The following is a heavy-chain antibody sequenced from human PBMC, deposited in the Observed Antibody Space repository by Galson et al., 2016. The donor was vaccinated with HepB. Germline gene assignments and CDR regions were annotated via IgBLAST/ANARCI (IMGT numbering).Heavy chain of an antibody. CDR1: GFTFSSYG. CDR3: VRGYIDSTDAFDI. Sequence: SLRLSCAASGFTFSSYGMHWVRQAPGKGLEWVAVIWYDGSNKYYADSVKGRFTISRDNFKNTLYLQMNSLRAEDTAVYYCVRGYIDSTDAFDIWGQGTMVTVSS. V-gene: IGHV3-33*01. J-gene: IGHJ3*02. D-gene: IGHD5-24*01. CDR2: IWYDGSNK.